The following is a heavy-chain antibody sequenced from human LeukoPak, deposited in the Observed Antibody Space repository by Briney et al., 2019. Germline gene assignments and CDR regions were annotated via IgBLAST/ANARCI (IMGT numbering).Heavy chain of an antibody. D-gene: IGHD4/OR15-4a*01. V-gene: IGHV3-7*01. CDR1: GFVFSNYC. J-gene: IGHJ4*02. CDR3: ARRKEVQTTFDY. CDR2: IKEDGGEA. Sequence: GGSLRLSCVASGFVFSNYCMGWVRQAPGKGLEWVANIKEDGGEAYYVDSVKGRFTISRDNAKNSLDLQMNSLRDEDTAVYYCARRKEVQTTFDYWGQGTLVTVSS.